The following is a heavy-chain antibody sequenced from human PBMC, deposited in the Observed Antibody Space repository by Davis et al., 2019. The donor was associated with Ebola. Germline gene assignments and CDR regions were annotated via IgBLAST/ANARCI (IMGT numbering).Heavy chain of an antibody. CDR2: IWYDGSNK. CDR3: AKVGYYGSGSYYPDY. CDR1: GFTFSSYG. D-gene: IGHD3-10*01. Sequence: GESLKISCAASGFTFSSYGMHWVRQAPGKGLEWVAVIWYDGSNKYYADSVKGRFTISRDNSKNTLYLQMNSLRAEDTAVYYCAKVGYYGSGSYYPDYWGQGTLVTVSS. V-gene: IGHV3-30*02. J-gene: IGHJ4*02.